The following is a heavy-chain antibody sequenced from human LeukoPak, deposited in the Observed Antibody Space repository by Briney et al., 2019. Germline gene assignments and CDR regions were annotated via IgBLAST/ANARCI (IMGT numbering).Heavy chain of an antibody. CDR1: GFTLSAYW. Sequence: GGSLRLSCAASGFTLSAYWMHWVRQAPGKGLMWVSRIEGDGNRITYADSVKGRFTISRDNAKNTLYLQTNSLRAEDTAVYYCARATYCSSTSCPPPFGPWGQGTLVTVSS. J-gene: IGHJ5*02. V-gene: IGHV3-74*01. D-gene: IGHD2-2*01. CDR2: IEGDGNRI. CDR3: ARATYCSSTSCPPPFGP.